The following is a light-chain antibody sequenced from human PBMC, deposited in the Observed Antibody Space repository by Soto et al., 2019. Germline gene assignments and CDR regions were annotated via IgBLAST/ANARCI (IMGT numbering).Light chain of an antibody. Sequence: EIVMTQSRATLSVSPGQRATISCRASQSVSSNLAWYQQKPAQAPRLIXYGASTRATGIPARFSGSGSGTEFTPTISSLQSEDFAVYYCQQYNNWPPWTFGQGTKVDIK. CDR2: GAS. CDR1: QSVSSN. V-gene: IGKV3-15*01. J-gene: IGKJ1*01. CDR3: QQYNNWPPWT.